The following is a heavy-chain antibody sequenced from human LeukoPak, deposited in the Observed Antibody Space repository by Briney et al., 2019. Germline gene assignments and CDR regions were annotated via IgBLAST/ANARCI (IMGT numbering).Heavy chain of an antibody. V-gene: IGHV4-39*01. CDR2: INHTGST. CDR3: ARHPYNSGYYYYGMDV. J-gene: IGHJ6*02. CDR1: GGSITSGNYY. D-gene: IGHD5-24*01. Sequence: SQTLSLTCIVSGGSITSGNYYWSWIRQPPGKGLEWIGEINHTGSTNYNPSLKSRVTISIDTSKNQFSLKLSSVTAADTAVYYCARHPYNSGYYYYGMDVWGQGTTVTVSS.